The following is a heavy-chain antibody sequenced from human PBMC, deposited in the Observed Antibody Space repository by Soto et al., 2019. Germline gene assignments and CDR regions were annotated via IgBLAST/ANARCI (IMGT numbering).Heavy chain of an antibody. J-gene: IGHJ4*02. CDR3: ATVPRWAARLFDY. CDR1: GYTLTELS. V-gene: IGHV1-24*01. Sequence: ASVKVSCKVSGYTLTELSMHWVRQAPGKGLEWMGGFDPEDGETIYAQKFRGRVTMTEDTSTDTAYMELSSLRSEDTAVYYCATVPRWAARLFDYWGQGTLVTVSS. D-gene: IGHD6-6*01. CDR2: FDPEDGET.